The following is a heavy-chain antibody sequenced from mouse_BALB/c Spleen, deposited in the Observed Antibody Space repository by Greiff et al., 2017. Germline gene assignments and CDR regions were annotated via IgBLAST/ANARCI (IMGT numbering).Heavy chain of an antibody. V-gene: IGHV1S137*01. D-gene: IGHD1-1*01. CDR1: GYTFTDYA. J-gene: IGHJ2*01. CDR2: ISTYYGDA. Sequence: LQESGAELVRPGVSVKISCKGSGYTFTDYAMHWVKQSHAKSLEWIGVISTYYGDASYNQKFKGKATMTVDKSSSTAYMELARLTSEDSAIYYCARYGTRYYFDYWGQGTTLTVSS. CDR3: ARYGTRYYFDY.